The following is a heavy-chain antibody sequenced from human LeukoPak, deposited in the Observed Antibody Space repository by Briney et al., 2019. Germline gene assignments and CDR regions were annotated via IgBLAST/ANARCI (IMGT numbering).Heavy chain of an antibody. CDR2: INPNTTGT. V-gene: IGHV1-2*02. CDR3: TRDPNRDGDY. J-gene: IGHJ4*02. Sequence: ASVKVSCKASGYTFTSYDINWVRRAPGQGLEWVGWINPNTTGTNYAEKLQGRVTVTRDTSISTAYMEVTSLRSDDTAVYYCTRDPNRDGDYWGQGTLVTVSS. D-gene: IGHD2-8*01. CDR1: GYTFTSYD.